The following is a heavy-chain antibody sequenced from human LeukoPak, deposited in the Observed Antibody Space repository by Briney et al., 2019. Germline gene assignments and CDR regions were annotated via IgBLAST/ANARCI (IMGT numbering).Heavy chain of an antibody. J-gene: IGHJ4*02. V-gene: IGHV4-59*08. D-gene: IGHD3/OR15-3a*01. CDR2: IYYSGGT. CDR1: GGSISSYY. Sequence: SETLSLTCTVSGGSISSYYWSWIRQPPGKGLEWIGYIYYSGGTNYNPSLKSRVTISVDTSKNQFSLKLTSVTAADTAVYYCARQTGSGLFILPGGQGTLVTVSS. CDR3: ARQTGSGLFILP.